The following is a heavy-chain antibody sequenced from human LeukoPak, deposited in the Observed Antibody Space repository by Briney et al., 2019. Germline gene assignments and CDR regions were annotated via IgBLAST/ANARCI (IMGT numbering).Heavy chain of an antibody. D-gene: IGHD2-15*01. Sequence: GESLKISCKGSGYSFTSYWIAWVRQMPGKGLEWMGIIYPGDSDTRYSPSFQGQVTISADKSISTAFLQWSSLKASDTAMYYCARQQVAYYYYYGMDVWGKGTTVTVSS. J-gene: IGHJ6*04. CDR2: IYPGDSDT. V-gene: IGHV5-51*01. CDR3: ARQQVAYYYYYGMDV. CDR1: GYSFTSYW.